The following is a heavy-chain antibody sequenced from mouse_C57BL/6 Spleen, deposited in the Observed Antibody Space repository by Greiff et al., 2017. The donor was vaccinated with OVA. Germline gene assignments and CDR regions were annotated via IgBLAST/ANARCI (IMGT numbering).Heavy chain of an antibody. J-gene: IGHJ2*01. V-gene: IGHV1-76*01. CDR1: GYTFTDYY. CDR3: ARSDDGYYAFDY. D-gene: IGHD2-3*01. Sequence: QVQLKQSGAELVRPGASVKLSCKASGYTFTDYYINWVKQRPGQGLEWIARIYPGSGNTYYNEKFKGKATLTAEKSSSTAYMQLSSLTSEDSAVYFCARSDDGYYAFDYWGQGTTLTVSS. CDR2: IYPGSGNT.